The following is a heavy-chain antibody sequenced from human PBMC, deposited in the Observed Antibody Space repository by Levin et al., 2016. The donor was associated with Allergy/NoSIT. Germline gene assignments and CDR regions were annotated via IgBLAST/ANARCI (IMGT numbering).Heavy chain of an antibody. D-gene: IGHD5-18*01. Sequence: VRQAPGKGLEWVSYISSGSSYIYYADSVKGRFTISRDNTKNSLYLQMNSLTAEDTAIYYCAKDVAYTYGFDSWGRGTLVTVSS. CDR2: ISSGSSYI. J-gene: IGHJ4*02. V-gene: IGHV3-21*01. CDR3: AKDVAYTYGFDS.